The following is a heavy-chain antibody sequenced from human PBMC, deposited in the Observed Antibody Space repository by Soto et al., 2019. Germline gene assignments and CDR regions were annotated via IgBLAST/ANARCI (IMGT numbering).Heavy chain of an antibody. J-gene: IGHJ6*02. CDR1: GGTFSSYA. D-gene: IGHD1-1*01. V-gene: IGHV1-69*01. CDR3: ASVYKNYYYYGMDV. CDR2: IIPIFGTA. Sequence: QVQLVQSGAVVKKPGSSVKVSCKASGGTFSSYAISWVRQAPEQGLEWMGGIIPIFGTANYAQKFQGRVTITADESTSTAYMELSSLRSEDTAVYYCASVYKNYYYYGMDVWGQGTTVTVSS.